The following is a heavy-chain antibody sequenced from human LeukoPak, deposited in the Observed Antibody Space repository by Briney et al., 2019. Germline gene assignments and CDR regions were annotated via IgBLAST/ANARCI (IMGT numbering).Heavy chain of an antibody. V-gene: IGHV4-34*01. CDR3: ARGPLGYCSSTSCYAYYYYYMDV. CDR1: GGSFSGYY. J-gene: IGHJ6*03. D-gene: IGHD2-2*01. CDR2: INHSGST. Sequence: PSETLSLTCAVYGGSFSGYYWSWIRHPPGKGLEWIGEINHSGSTNYNPSLKSRVTISVDTSKNQFSLKLSSVTAADTAVYYCARGPLGYCSSTSCYAYYYYYMDVWGKGTTVTVSS.